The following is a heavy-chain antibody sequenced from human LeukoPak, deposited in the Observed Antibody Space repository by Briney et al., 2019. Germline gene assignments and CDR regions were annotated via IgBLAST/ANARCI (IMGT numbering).Heavy chain of an antibody. V-gene: IGHV3-7*01. D-gene: IGHD3-3*01. Sequence: GGSLRLSCAASGFTFSSYWMSWVRQAPGKGLEWVANIKQDGSEKYYVDSVKGRFTISRDNAKNSLYLQMNSLRAEDTAVYYCARAIHYDFWSGQDYYYFYMDVWGKGTTVTVSS. CDR1: GFTFSSYW. J-gene: IGHJ6*03. CDR3: ARAIHYDFWSGQDYYYFYMDV. CDR2: IKQDGSEK.